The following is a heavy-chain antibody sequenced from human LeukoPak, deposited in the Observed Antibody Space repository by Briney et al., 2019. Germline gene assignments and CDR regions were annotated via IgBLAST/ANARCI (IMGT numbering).Heavy chain of an antibody. CDR3: ARGESSYCSGGCYFVS. Sequence: GGSLRLSCAASGFTFTNAWMSWVRQAPGKGLEWVGRIKSKIDGGTTDYAAPVKGRFTISRDDSKNTLYLQMNSLRAEDTAMYYCARGESSYCSGGCYFVSWGQGTLVTISS. D-gene: IGHD2-21*02. CDR1: GFTFTNAW. J-gene: IGHJ5*01. CDR2: IKSKIDGGTT. V-gene: IGHV3-15*01.